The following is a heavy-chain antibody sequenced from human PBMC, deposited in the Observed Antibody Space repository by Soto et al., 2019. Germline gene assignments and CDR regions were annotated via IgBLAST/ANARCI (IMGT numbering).Heavy chain of an antibody. V-gene: IGHV3-15*07. CDR3: TTHGYSSSWYGDY. CDR1: GFTFSNAW. J-gene: IGHJ4*02. Sequence: EVQLVESGGGLVKPGGSLRLSCAASGFTFSNAWMNCVRQAPGKGLEWVGRIKSKSDGGTTDYAAPVKGRFSISRDDSKNTLDLQMNSLKTEDTAVYYCTTHGYSSSWYGDYGGQGTLVTVSS. D-gene: IGHD6-13*01. CDR2: IKSKSDGGTT.